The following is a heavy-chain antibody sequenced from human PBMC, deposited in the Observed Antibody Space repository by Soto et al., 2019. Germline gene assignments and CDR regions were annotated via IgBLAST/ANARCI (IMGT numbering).Heavy chain of an antibody. D-gene: IGHD2-15*01. J-gene: IGHJ4*02. CDR1: GYTFTSYG. V-gene: IGHV1-18*01. Sequence: QVQLVQSGAEVKKPGASVKVSCKASGYTFTSYGISWVRQAPGQGLEWMGWISAYNGNTNYAQKLQDRVTMTTDTSTSTAFMELRSLGSDDTAVYYCAGSGCSGGSCYSYYFDYWGQGTLVTVSS. CDR3: AGSGCSGGSCYSYYFDY. CDR2: ISAYNGNT.